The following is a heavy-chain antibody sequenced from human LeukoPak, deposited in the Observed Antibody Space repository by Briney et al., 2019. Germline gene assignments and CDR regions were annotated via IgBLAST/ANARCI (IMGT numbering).Heavy chain of an antibody. D-gene: IGHD2-2*01. CDR1: GFTFSSYW. J-gene: IGHJ3*02. V-gene: IGHV3-7*01. Sequence: GGSLRLSCAASGFTFSSYWMSWVRQAPGKGLEWVANIKQDGSEKYYVDSVKGRFTISRDNAKNSLYLQMNSLRAEDTAVYYCARSCSSTSCYLTDAFDIWGQGTMVTVSS. CDR3: ARSCSSTSCYLTDAFDI. CDR2: IKQDGSEK.